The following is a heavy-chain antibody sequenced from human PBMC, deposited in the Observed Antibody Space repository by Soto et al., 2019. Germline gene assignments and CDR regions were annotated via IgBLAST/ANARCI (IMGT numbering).Heavy chain of an antibody. CDR3: ARSSSGDYVLGYFDY. Sequence: EVQLVESGGGLVQPGGSLRLSCAASGFTFSNYAMSCVRQAPGKGLEWLSAISGSGGSTYYADPVKGRFTISRDNYKYTVYLQMNSLRAEDPAIYYCARSSSGDYVLGYFDYWGQGTLVTVSS. J-gene: IGHJ4*02. CDR1: GFTFSNYA. V-gene: IGHV3-23*04. CDR2: ISGSGGST. D-gene: IGHD3-22*01.